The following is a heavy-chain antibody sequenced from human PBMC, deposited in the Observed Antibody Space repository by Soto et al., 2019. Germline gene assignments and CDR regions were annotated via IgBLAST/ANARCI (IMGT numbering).Heavy chain of an antibody. Sequence: HPGGSLRLSCVASGFSFSTSGMHWVRQAPGKGLEWVAVVSYDRSTKYYADSVKGRFTISRDNSKNTLYLQMNSLRAEDTAVYYCAKDGLGLKRITIFGVVRNWFDPWGQGTLVTVSS. J-gene: IGHJ5*02. CDR3: AKDGLGLKRITIFGVVRNWFDP. CDR1: GFSFSTSG. CDR2: VSYDRSTK. V-gene: IGHV3-30*18. D-gene: IGHD3-3*01.